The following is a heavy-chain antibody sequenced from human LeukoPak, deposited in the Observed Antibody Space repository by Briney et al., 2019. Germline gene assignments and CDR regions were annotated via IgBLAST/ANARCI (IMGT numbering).Heavy chain of an antibody. CDR2: ISWNSDII. D-gene: IGHD1-7*01. CDR3: AIASTTYYYFHMDV. CDR1: GFTFNDYA. V-gene: IGHV3-9*01. Sequence: GRSLRHSCVACGFTFNDYAFHWVRPAPGKGLEWVSRISWNSDIIGYADSVKGRFTISRDNAKNSLFLQMNSLRVEHTALYYCAIASTTYYYFHMDVWGKGTTLTVSS. J-gene: IGHJ6*03.